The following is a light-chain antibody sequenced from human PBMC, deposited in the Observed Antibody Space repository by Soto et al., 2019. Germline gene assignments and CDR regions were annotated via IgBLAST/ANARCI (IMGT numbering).Light chain of an antibody. J-gene: IGLJ1*01. CDR3: SSYTSSCTLGV. Sequence: QSALTQPASVSGSPGQSITISCTGTISDVGGYNYVSWYQQHPGKAPKLMIYEVSHRPSGVSNRFSGSKSGNTASLTISGLQAEDEADYYCSSYTSSCTLGVFGTGTKVTVL. CDR2: EVS. CDR1: ISDVGGYNY. V-gene: IGLV2-14*01.